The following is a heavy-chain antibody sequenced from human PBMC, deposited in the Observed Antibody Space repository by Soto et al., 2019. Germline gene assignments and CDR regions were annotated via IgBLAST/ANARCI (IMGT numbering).Heavy chain of an antibody. Sequence: VGSLRLSCASSGFTFSSYDMHWVRQATGNGLEWVSGIGTAGDIYYPGSVKGRFTISRENAKNSLYLQMIGLRAEDTAVYYCARGMGRGYSYGIQYYYGMDVWGQGTTVTVSS. J-gene: IGHJ6*02. CDR1: GFTFSSYD. CDR3: ARGMGRGYSYGIQYYYGMDV. D-gene: IGHD5-18*01. CDR2: IGTAGDI. V-gene: IGHV3-13*01.